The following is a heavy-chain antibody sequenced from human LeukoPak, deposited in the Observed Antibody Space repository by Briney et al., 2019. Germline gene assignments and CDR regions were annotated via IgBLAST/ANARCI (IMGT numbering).Heavy chain of an antibody. CDR3: TKRLGGYYAFVY. V-gene: IGHV1-46*01. J-gene: IGHJ4*02. Sequence: ASVKLSCKASGYTFTSYYMHWVRQAPGQGLEWMGIINPSGGSTSYAQKFQGRVTMTRDTSTSTVYMELSSLRSEDTGVYYCTKRLGGYYAFVYWGQGTLVTVSS. CDR1: GYTFTSYY. CDR2: INPSGGST. D-gene: IGHD3-22*01.